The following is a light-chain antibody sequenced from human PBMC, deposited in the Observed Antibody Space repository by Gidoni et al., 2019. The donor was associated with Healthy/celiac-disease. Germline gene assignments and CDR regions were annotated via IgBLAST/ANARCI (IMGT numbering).Light chain of an antibody. CDR3: QQRSNWLFT. J-gene: IGKJ4*01. Sequence: EIVLTQSPATLSLSPGERATLSCSASQSVSSYLAGYQQKPGQAPRLLIYDASNRATGIPARFSGSGSGTDFTLTISSLEPEDFAVYYCQQRSNWLFTFGGXTKVEIK. CDR2: DAS. CDR1: QSVSSY. V-gene: IGKV3-11*01.